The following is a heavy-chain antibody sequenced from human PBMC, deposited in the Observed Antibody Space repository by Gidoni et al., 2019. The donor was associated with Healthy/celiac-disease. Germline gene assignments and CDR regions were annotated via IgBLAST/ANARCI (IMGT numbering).Heavy chain of an antibody. D-gene: IGHD3-16*02. J-gene: IGHJ3*02. Sequence: EVQLVESGGGLVKPGGSLRLSCAASGFTFSNAWMSWVRQAPGKGLEWVGRIKSKTDGGTTDYAAPVKGRFTISRDDSKNTLYLQMNSLKTEDTAVYYCTTGAAYDYIWGSYLSDAFDIWGQGTMVTVSS. V-gene: IGHV3-15*01. CDR3: TTGAAYDYIWGSYLSDAFDI. CDR2: IKSKTDGGTT. CDR1: GFTFSNAW.